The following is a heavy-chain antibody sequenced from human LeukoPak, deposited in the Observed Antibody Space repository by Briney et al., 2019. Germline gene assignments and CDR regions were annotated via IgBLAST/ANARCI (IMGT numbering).Heavy chain of an antibody. D-gene: IGHD6-13*01. CDR1: GFTFSSCA. J-gene: IGHJ3*02. V-gene: IGHV3-23*01. CDR2: ISGSGGST. Sequence: SGESLRLSCAASGFTFSSCAMSWVRQAPGKGLEWVSAISGSGGSTYYADSVKGRFTISRDNSKNTLYLQMNSLRAEDTAVYYCAKDLIAAAEVAFDIWGQGTMVTVSS. CDR3: AKDLIAAAEVAFDI.